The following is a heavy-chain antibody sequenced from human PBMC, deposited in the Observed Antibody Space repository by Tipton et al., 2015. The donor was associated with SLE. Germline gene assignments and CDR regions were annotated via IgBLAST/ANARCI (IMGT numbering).Heavy chain of an antibody. Sequence: SLRLSCAASGFTFSSYWMSWVRQAPGKGLEWVANIKQDGSEKYYVDSVKGRFTISRDNAKNSLYLQMNSLRAEDTAVYYCARAIQVVGYYFDYWGQGTLVTVSS. CDR2: IKQDGSEK. D-gene: IGHD3-22*01. V-gene: IGHV3-7*01. CDR1: GFTFSSYW. CDR3: ARAIQVVGYYFDY. J-gene: IGHJ4*02.